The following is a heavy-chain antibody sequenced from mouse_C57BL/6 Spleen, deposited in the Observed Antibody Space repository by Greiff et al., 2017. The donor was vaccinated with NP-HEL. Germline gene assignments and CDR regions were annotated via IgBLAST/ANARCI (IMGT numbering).Heavy chain of an antibody. J-gene: IGHJ3*01. CDR2: ISSGSSTI. CDR3: ARRDGYYDGGFAY. V-gene: IGHV5-17*01. D-gene: IGHD2-3*01. Sequence: EVMLVESGGGLVKPGGSLKLSCAASGFTFSDYGMHWVRQAPEQGLEWVAYISSGSSTIYYADTVKGRFTISRDNATNTLFLQMTSLRSEDTAMYYCARRDGYYDGGFAYWGQGTLVTVSA. CDR1: GFTFSDYG.